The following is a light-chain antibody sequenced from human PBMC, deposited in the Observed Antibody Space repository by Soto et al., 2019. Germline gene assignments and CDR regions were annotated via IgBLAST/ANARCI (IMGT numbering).Light chain of an antibody. V-gene: IGKV1-17*01. CDR3: QQLNSYPLT. CDR1: QSISNH. J-gene: IGKJ4*01. Sequence: DIQMTQSPSSLSASVEGRVIITCRASQSISNHLNWYQQKPGKAPKLLIYAASTLQSGVPSRFSGSGSGTEFTLTISSLQPEDFATYYCQQLNSYPLTFGGGTKVDIK. CDR2: AAS.